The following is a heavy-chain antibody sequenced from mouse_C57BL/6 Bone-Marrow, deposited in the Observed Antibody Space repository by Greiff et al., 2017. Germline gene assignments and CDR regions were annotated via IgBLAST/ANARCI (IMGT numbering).Heavy chain of an antibody. CDR3: ARRGESHFDY. D-gene: IGHD2-13*01. V-gene: IGHV1-78*01. CDR2: IYPSDGCT. J-gene: IGHJ2*01. Sequence: VQLQQSDAELVKPGASVKLSCKVSGYTFTSYSIHWIKQRPGQGLEWIGYIYPSDGCTKYNEKFKGKATLTADKSSSTAYMQLNSLTSEDSAVXFCARRGESHFDYWGQGTTLTVSS. CDR1: GYTFTSYS.